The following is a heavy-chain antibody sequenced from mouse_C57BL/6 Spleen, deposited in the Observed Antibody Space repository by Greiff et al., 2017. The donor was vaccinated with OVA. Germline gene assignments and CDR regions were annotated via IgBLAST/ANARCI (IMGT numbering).Heavy chain of an antibody. CDR2: INPYNGDT. CDR3: ARSGYPITTVVAEDFDY. J-gene: IGHJ2*01. Sequence: VHVKQSGPELVKPGDSVKISCKASGYSFTGYFMNWVMQSHGKSLEWIGRINPYNGDTFYNQKFKGKATLTVDKSSSTAHMELRSLTSEDSAVYYCARSGYPITTVVAEDFDYWGQGTTLTVSS. V-gene: IGHV1-20*01. D-gene: IGHD1-1*01. CDR1: GYSFTGYF.